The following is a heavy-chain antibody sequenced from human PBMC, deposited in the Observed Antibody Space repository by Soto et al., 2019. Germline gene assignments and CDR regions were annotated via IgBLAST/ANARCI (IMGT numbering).Heavy chain of an antibody. Sequence: EVQLVESGGGLVQPGGSLRLSCAVSGFTFSSYSMKWVRQAPGKGLEWVSFISSSGGIIYYAGSVKGRFTISRDTAKNSLYLQMNSLRAEDTAVYYCARAPHYYSHYYMDVWGKGTTVTVSS. V-gene: IGHV3-48*01. D-gene: IGHD3-10*01. J-gene: IGHJ6*03. CDR3: ARAPHYYSHYYMDV. CDR2: ISSSGGII. CDR1: GFTFSSYS.